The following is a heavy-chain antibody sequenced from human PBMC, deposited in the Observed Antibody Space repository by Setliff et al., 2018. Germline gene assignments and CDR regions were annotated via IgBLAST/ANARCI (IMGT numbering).Heavy chain of an antibody. D-gene: IGHD3-10*01. V-gene: IGHV3-72*01. CDR2: TKNKAHAGYM. CDR3: VRAVVIRGSKPLDS. CDR1: GFSISDHY. J-gene: IGHJ4*02. Sequence: HPGGSLRLSCAASGFSISDHYMDWVRQAPGKGLEWVGRTKNKAHAGYMEYAASVKDRSIISRDDSKNSLYLQMYSLKSDDTAVYYCVRAVVIRGSKPLDSWGQGTLVTVSS.